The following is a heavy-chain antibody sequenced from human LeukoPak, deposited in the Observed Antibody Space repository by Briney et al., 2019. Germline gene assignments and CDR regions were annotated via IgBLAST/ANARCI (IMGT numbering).Heavy chain of an antibody. J-gene: IGHJ5*02. V-gene: IGHV1-69*01. Sequence: SVKVSCKASGGTFSSYAISWVRQAPGQGLEWMGGIIPIFGTANYAQKFQGRVTITADESTSTAYMELSSLRSEDTAVYYCARDLDGCSSTSCYRWFDPWGQGTLVTVSS. CDR2: IIPIFGTA. CDR3: ARDLDGCSSTSCYRWFDP. D-gene: IGHD2-2*01. CDR1: GGTFSSYA.